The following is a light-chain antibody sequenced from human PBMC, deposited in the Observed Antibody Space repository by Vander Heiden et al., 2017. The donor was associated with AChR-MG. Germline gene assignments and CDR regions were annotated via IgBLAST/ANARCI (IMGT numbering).Light chain of an antibody. CDR1: QDISNY. J-gene: IGKJ3*01. V-gene: IGKV1-33*01. CDR2: DAS. CDR3: QQEDNLPHT. Sequence: DIQMTQSPSSLSASVGDRVTITGQASQDISNYLNWYQQKPGKAPKLLIYDASNLETGVPSRFSGSGSGTDFTFTISSLQPEDIATYYCQQEDNLPHTFGPGTKVDIK.